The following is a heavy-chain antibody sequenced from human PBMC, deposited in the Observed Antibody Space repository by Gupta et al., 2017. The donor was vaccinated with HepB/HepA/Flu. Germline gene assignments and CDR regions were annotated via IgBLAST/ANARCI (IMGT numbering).Heavy chain of an antibody. Sequence: EVQLVESGGGSVQPGGALRLSCAGSGFTFRTSWVHWVRQGPGKGLEWLSRINDDGSTIDYADSVKGRFTISRDNAKNTLYLQRNSLRAEDTAVDNCAKAGSWRFDYWGQGTLVTVSS. CDR2: INDDGSTI. D-gene: IGHD6-19*01. J-gene: IGHJ4*02. CDR3: AKAGSWRFDY. V-gene: IGHV3-74*01. CDR1: GFTFRTSW.